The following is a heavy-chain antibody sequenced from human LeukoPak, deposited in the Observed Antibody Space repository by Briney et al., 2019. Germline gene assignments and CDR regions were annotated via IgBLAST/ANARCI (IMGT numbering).Heavy chain of an antibody. CDR1: GFTFTSSA. D-gene: IGHD3-16*01. J-gene: IGHJ6*02. V-gene: IGHV1-58*01. CDR3: AALGDPSYYYYYGMDV. Sequence: GAPVKVSCKASGFTFTSSAVQWVRQARGQRLEWIGWIVVGSGNTNYAQKFQERVTITRDMSTSTAYMELSSLRSEDMAVYYCAALGDPSYYYYYGMDVWGQGTTVTVSS. CDR2: IVVGSGNT.